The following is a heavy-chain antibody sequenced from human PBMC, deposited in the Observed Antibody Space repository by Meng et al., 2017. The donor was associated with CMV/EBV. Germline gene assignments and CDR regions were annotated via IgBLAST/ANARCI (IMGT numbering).Heavy chain of an antibody. CDR1: GWSFSGYY. Sequence: GSLRLSCAAYGWSFSGYYWSWIRQPPGKGLEWIGEINHSGSTNYNPSLKSRVTISVDTSKNQFSLKLSSVTAADTAVYYCARRGRITLVRGVRYYYGLDVWGQGTTVTISS. CDR3: ARRGRITLVRGVRYYYGLDV. D-gene: IGHD3-10*01. V-gene: IGHV4-34*01. CDR2: INHSGST. J-gene: IGHJ6*01.